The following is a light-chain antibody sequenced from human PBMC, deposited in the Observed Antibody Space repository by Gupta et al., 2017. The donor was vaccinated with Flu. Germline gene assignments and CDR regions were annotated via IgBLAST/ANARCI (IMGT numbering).Light chain of an antibody. CDR3: LQYNSAPYT. CDR1: QDISNY. Sequence: PSYLSASVGDSVTITCRASQDISNYLAWYQQTPGKVPKPLISSASTVQSGVPSRFSGSGSGAVFTLTISSLQPEDVATYYCLQYNSAPYTFGQGTKLEIK. V-gene: IGKV1-27*01. J-gene: IGKJ2*01. CDR2: SAS.